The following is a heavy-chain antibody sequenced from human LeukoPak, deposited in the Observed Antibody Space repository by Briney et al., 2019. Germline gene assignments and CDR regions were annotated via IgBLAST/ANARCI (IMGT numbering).Heavy chain of an antibody. J-gene: IGHJ4*02. V-gene: IGHV3-23*01. Sequence: GGSLRLSCAASGFTFSSYALNWVRQAPGKGLEWVSLISGSGGTTYYADSVKGRFTISRDNSKNTLYLQMKSLRAEDTAVYYCANQQNYDSGNYYHFDYWGQGTLVTVSS. CDR1: GFTFSSYA. D-gene: IGHD3-10*01. CDR3: ANQQNYDSGNYYHFDY. CDR2: ISGSGGTT.